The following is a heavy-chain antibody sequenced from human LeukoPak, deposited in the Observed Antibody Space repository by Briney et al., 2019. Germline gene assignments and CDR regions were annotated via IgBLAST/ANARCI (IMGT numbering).Heavy chain of an antibody. V-gene: IGHV1-2*06. D-gene: IGHD4-17*01. CDR3: ARFPRKTVTTNY. CDR2: INPNSGDT. J-gene: IGHJ4*02. Sequence: ASVKVSCKASGYTFSGYYMHWVRQAPGQGLEWKGRINPNSGDTNYAQKFQGGVTMTRDTSISTAYMELSRLRSDDTAVYYCARFPRKTVTTNYWGQGTLVTVSS. CDR1: GYTFSGYY.